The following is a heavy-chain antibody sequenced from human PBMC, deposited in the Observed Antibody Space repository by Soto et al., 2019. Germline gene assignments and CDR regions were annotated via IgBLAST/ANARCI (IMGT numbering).Heavy chain of an antibody. CDR1: GYTFTGYY. CDR2: INPNSGGT. Sequence: ASVKVSCKASGYTFTGYYMHWVRQAPGQGLEWMGWINPNSGGTNYAQKFQGWVTMTRDTSISTANMELSRLRSDDTAVYYWAREYSSSFDYWGQGTLVTVSS. J-gene: IGHJ4*02. CDR3: AREYSSSFDY. V-gene: IGHV1-2*04. D-gene: IGHD6-6*01.